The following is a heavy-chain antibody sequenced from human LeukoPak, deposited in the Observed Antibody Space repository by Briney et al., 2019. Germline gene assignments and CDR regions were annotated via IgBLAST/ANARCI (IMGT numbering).Heavy chain of an antibody. CDR3: ARDRGQLSYYYGMDV. Sequence: SETLSLTCTVSGGSISSYYWSWIRQPPGKGLEWIGYIYYSGSTNYNPSLKSRVTISVDTSKNHFSLKLSSVTAADSAVYYCARDRGQLSYYYGMDVWGQGTTVTVSS. J-gene: IGHJ6*02. V-gene: IGHV4-59*01. D-gene: IGHD5-18*01. CDR2: IYYSGST. CDR1: GGSISSYY.